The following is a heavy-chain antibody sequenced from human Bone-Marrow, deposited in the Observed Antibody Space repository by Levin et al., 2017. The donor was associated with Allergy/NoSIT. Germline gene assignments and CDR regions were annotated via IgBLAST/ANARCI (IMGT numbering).Heavy chain of an antibody. CDR3: AREVGTYCKGTTCPHWFDP. J-gene: IGHJ5*02. V-gene: IGHV3-33*01. D-gene: IGHD2/OR15-2a*01. CDR1: GFTFSSHG. CDR2: IWLHGGKQ. Sequence: GGSLRLSCAASGFTFSSHGMHWIRQAPGKGLEWVAVIWLHGGKQNYADPVKGRFTISRDNSKNTLYLEMNSLRVEDTAVYYCAREVGTYCKGTTCPHWFDPWGQGTLVTVSS.